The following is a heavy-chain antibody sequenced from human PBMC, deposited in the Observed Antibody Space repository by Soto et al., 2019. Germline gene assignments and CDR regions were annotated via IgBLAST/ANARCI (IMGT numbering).Heavy chain of an antibody. CDR3: ASPSIAAAGSYDY. CDR2: IYHSGST. D-gene: IGHD6-13*01. J-gene: IGHJ4*02. V-gene: IGHV4-4*02. Sequence: SETLSLTCAVSSGSISSSNWWSWVRQPPGKGLEWIGEIYHSGSTNYNPSLKSRVTISVDKSKNQFSLKLSSVTAADTAVYYCASPSIAAAGSYDYWGQGTLVTVSS. CDR1: SGSISSSNW.